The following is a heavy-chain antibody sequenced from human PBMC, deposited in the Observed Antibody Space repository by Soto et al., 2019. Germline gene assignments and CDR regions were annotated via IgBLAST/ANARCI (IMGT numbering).Heavy chain of an antibody. CDR2: IYYTGST. Sequence: QLQLQESGSGLVKPSETLSLTCAVSGDSISSGTYSWSWIRQPPGKGLEWMGYIYYTGSTAYNPSLKSRVTISVDRSANQFSLKLRSVTAADTAMYYCARTPYYYDTTGYFYYFDSWGQGTLVTVSS. J-gene: IGHJ4*02. CDR3: ARTPYYYDTTGYFYYFDS. CDR1: GDSISSGTYS. D-gene: IGHD3-22*01. V-gene: IGHV4-30-2*01.